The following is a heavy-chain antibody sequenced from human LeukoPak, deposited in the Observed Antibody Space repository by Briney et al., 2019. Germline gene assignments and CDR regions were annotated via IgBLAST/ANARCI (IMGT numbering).Heavy chain of an antibody. CDR3: ARRWEIAVAVMDV. V-gene: IGHV4-59*12. CDR1: GGSISTSY. Sequence: PSETLSLTCTVSGGSISTSYWSWIRQPPGKGLEWIGYIYYSGSTNYNPSLKSRVTISVDTSKNHFSLRLSSVSAADTAVYYCARRWEIAVAVMDVWGQGTTVTVSS. CDR2: IYYSGST. J-gene: IGHJ6*02. D-gene: IGHD6-19*01.